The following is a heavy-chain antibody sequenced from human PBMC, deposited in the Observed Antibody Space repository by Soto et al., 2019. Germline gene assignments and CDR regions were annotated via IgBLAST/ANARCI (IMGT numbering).Heavy chain of an antibody. V-gene: IGHV4-30-2*01. CDR2: INHSGST. Sequence: KPSETLSLTCAVSGGSISSGGYSWSWIRQPPGKGLEWIGEINHSGSTNYNPSLKSRVTISVDTSKNQFSLKLSSVTAADTAVYYCARGRNANGLVQRAAGTRVRIGWFDPWGQGTLVTVSS. CDR3: ARGRNANGLVQRAAGTRVRIGWFDP. D-gene: IGHD6-13*01. J-gene: IGHJ5*02. CDR1: GGSISSGGYS.